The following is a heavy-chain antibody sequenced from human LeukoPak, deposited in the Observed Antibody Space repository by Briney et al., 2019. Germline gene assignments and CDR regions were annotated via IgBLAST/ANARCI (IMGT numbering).Heavy chain of an antibody. CDR1: GGTFSSYA. CDR3: AREFQYSSSSRGFDY. J-gene: IGHJ4*02. V-gene: IGHV1-69*05. CDR2: IIPIFGTA. Sequence: RASVKVSCKASGGTFSSYAISWVRQAPGQGLEWMGGIIPIFGTANYAQKFQGRVTITTDESTSTAYMELSSLRSEDTAVYYCAREFQYSSSSRGFDYWGQGTLVTVSS. D-gene: IGHD6-6*01.